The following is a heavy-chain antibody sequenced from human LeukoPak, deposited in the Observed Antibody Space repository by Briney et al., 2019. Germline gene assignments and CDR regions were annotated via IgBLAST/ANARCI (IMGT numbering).Heavy chain of an antibody. CDR2: MRRDGNEI. CDR3: AKVGIGEGFDY. CDR1: GFTFSTYW. Sequence: GGSLRLSCSASGFTFSTYWMSWVRQAPGKGLEWVANMRRDGNEIYYLDSVRGRFTISRDNAKNSLYLQMNSLRAEDTAVYYCAKVGIGEGFDYWGQGTLVTVSS. J-gene: IGHJ4*02. V-gene: IGHV3-7*01. D-gene: IGHD2/OR15-2a*01.